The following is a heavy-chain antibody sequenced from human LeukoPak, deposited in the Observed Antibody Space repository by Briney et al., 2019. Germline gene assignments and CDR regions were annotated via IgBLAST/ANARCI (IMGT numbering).Heavy chain of an antibody. CDR2: INPNSGGT. V-gene: IGHV1-2*02. J-gene: IGHJ4*02. Sequence: ASVKVSCKASEYTFTGYYMHWVRQAPGQGLEWMGWINPNSGGTNYAQKFQSRVTMTRDTSISTAFMELSRLRSDDTAVYYCARVKTMIVVVRLFDYWGQGTLVTVSS. CDR1: EYTFTGYY. CDR3: ARVKTMIVVVRLFDY. D-gene: IGHD3-22*01.